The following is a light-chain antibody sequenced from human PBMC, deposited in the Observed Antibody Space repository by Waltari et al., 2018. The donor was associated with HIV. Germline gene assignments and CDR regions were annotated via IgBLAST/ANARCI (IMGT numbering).Light chain of an antibody. CDR1: QNIGTS. CDR3: QQYETYYT. Sequence: DIRLTQTPSTLSAAVRDSVTITCRASQNIGTSLAWYQQKPGKAPTLLIYRASTLHNGVSSRFSGSGSGTEFTLTITSLQRDDFASYCCQQYETYYTFGQGSRLE. V-gene: IGKV1-5*03. J-gene: IGKJ2*01. CDR2: RAS.